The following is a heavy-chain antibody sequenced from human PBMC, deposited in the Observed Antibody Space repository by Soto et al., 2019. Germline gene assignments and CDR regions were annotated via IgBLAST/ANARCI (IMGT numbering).Heavy chain of an antibody. V-gene: IGHV3-23*01. CDR1: GFTFSSYA. CDR3: AITLELPIGAFDI. CDR2: ISGSGGST. J-gene: IGHJ3*02. Sequence: GGSLRLSCAASGFTFSSYAMSWVRQAPGKGLEWVSAISGSGGSTYYADSVKGRFTISRDNSKNTLYLQMNSLRAEDTAVYYCAITLELPIGAFDIWGQGTMVTVSS. D-gene: IGHD1-7*01.